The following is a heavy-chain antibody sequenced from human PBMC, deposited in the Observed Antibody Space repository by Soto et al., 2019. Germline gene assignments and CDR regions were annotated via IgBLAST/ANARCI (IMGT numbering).Heavy chain of an antibody. D-gene: IGHD6-6*01. Sequence: SETLSLTCAVYGGSFSGFYWSWIRQPPGKGLEWIGEINHSGSTNYNPSLKSRVTISVDTSKNQFSLKLSSVTAADTAVYYCARERPDGARLDPWGQGTLVTVSS. CDR1: GGSFSGFY. V-gene: IGHV4-34*01. CDR2: INHSGST. CDR3: ARERPDGARLDP. J-gene: IGHJ5*02.